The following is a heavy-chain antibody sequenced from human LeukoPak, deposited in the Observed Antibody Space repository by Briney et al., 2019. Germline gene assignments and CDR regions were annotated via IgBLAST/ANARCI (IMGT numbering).Heavy chain of an antibody. CDR3: ARGAYGDYAGYYYYYGMDV. CDR1: GGTFSSYA. CDR2: IIPILGIA. J-gene: IGHJ6*02. Sequence: SVKVSCKASGGTFSSYAISWVRQAPGQGLEWMGRIIPILGIANYAQKFQGRVTITADRSTSTAHMELSSLRSEDTAVYYCARGAYGDYAGYYYYYGMDVWGQGTTVTVSS. D-gene: IGHD4-17*01. V-gene: IGHV1-69*04.